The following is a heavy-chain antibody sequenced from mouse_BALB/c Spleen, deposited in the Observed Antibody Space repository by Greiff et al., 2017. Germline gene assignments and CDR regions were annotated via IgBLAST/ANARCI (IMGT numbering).Heavy chain of an antibody. CDR3: ARDGDYDESFDY. CDR2: IYPGDGDT. Sequence: VKLMESGAELVRPGSSVKISCKASGYAFSSYWMNWVKQRPGQGLEWIGQIYPGDGDTNYNGKFKGKATLTADKSSSTAYMQLSSLTSEDSAVYFCARDGDYDESFDYWGQGTTLTVSS. V-gene: IGHV1-80*01. J-gene: IGHJ2*01. D-gene: IGHD2-4*01. CDR1: GYAFSSYW.